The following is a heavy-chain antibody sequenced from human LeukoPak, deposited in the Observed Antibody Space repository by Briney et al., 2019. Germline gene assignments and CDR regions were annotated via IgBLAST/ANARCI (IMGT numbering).Heavy chain of an antibody. CDR2: ISGSGGST. CDR3: AKAPALRGWAVAGPEVNYFDY. V-gene: IGHV3-23*01. Sequence: GGSLRLSCAASGFTFSSYAMSWVRQAPGKGLEWVSAISGSGGSTYYADSVKGRFTISRDNSKNTLYLQMNSLRAEDTAVYYCAKAPALRGWAVAGPEVNYFDYWGQGTLVTVSS. D-gene: IGHD6-19*01. CDR1: GFTFSSYA. J-gene: IGHJ4*02.